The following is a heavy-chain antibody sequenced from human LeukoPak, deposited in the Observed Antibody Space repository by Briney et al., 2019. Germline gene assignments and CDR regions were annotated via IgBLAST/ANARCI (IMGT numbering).Heavy chain of an antibody. CDR1: GYTFTSYG. J-gene: IGHJ5*02. CDR3: AREDEGGYYDSSGSWFDP. Sequence: GASVKVSCKASGYTFTSYGISWVRQAPGQGLEWMGRIIPIFGVANSAQKFQGRVTITADKSTSTAYMELSSLRSEDTAVYYCAREDEGGYYDSSGSWFDPWGQGTLVTVSS. D-gene: IGHD3-22*01. CDR2: IIPIFGVA. V-gene: IGHV1-69*04.